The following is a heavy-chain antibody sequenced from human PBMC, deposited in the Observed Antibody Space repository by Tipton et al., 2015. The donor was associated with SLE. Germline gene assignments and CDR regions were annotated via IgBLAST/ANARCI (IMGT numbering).Heavy chain of an antibody. V-gene: IGHV3-74*01. D-gene: IGHD3/OR15-3a*01. CDR3: AGGLGNFDY. Sequence: SLRLSCAASGFTFSNYWMHWVRQAPGKGLVWVSRIISDGSGANYADSVKGRFTISRDNAKNTLYLQMNSLRAEDTAVYYCAGGLGNFDYWGQGTLVTVSS. CDR1: GFTFSNYW. CDR2: IISDGSGA. J-gene: IGHJ4*02.